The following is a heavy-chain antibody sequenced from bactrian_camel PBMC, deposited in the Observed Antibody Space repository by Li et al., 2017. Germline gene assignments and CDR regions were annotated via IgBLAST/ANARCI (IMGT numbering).Heavy chain of an antibody. J-gene: IGHJ6*01. Sequence: HVQLVESGGGSVQAGGSLSVSCLASGSTHMSSFCMAWFRQTPENEREGVASIAQDGRTTYADDLKGRFTISKDNAKDTLYLQMHNLKPEDTGVYFCAAGWGHCDLQADFLAWGQGTQVTVS. V-gene: IGHV3S53*01. CDR3: AAGWGHCDLQADFLA. CDR1: GSTHMSSFC. D-gene: IGHD3*01. CDR2: IAQDGRT.